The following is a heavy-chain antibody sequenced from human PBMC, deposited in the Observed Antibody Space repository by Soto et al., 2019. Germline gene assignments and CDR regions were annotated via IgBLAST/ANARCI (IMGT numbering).Heavy chain of an antibody. CDR3: AIGVPHIAARPDWFDP. CDR2: INHSGST. D-gene: IGHD6-6*01. Sequence: QVQLQQWGAGLLKPSETLSLTCAVYGGSFSGYYWSWIRQPPGKGLEWIGEINHSGSTNYNPSLKSRVTISVDTSKNQFSLKVSSVTAADTAVYYCAIGVPHIAARPDWFDPWGQGTLVTVSS. CDR1: GGSFSGYY. V-gene: IGHV4-34*01. J-gene: IGHJ5*02.